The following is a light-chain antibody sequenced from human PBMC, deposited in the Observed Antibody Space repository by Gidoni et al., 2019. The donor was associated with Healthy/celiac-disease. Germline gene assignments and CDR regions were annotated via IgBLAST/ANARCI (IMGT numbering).Light chain of an antibody. V-gene: IGKV3-15*01. CDR2: GAS. CDR3: QQYNNWPPWT. CDR1: QSVRSN. Sequence: EIVITQSPAILSVSPGERATLSCRASQSVRSNLAWYQQKPGQAPRLLIYGASTRATGIPARFSGSGSGTEFTLTISSLQSEDFAVYYCQQYNNWPPWTFGQGTKVEIK. J-gene: IGKJ1*01.